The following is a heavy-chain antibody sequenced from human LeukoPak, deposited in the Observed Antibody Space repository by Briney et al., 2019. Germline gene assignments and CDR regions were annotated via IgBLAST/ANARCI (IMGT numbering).Heavy chain of an antibody. V-gene: IGHV3-23*01. D-gene: IGHD4-17*01. Sequence: TGGSLRLSCAASGFTFSGYALSWVRQAPGKGLEWVSAVSGSGGSTYYTDSVKGRFTISRDSSKNTVSLQMNSLRAEDTAVYYCAKDPNGDYIGTFDIWGQGTMVTVSS. CDR3: AKDPNGDYIGTFDI. J-gene: IGHJ3*02. CDR2: VSGSGGST. CDR1: GFTFSGYA.